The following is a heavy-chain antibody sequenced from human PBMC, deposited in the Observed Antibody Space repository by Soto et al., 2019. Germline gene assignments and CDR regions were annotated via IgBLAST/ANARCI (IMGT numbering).Heavy chain of an antibody. J-gene: IGHJ6*03. CDR3: ARGRGYYYYMDV. CDR1: GGSISSYY. CDR2: IYYSGST. D-gene: IGHD3-10*01. Sequence: SETLSLTCTVSGGSISSYYWSWIRQPPGKGLEWIGYIYYSGSTNYNPSLKSRVTISVDTSKNQFSLKLSSVTAADTAVYYCARGRGYYYYMDVWGKGTTVTVSS. V-gene: IGHV4-59*01.